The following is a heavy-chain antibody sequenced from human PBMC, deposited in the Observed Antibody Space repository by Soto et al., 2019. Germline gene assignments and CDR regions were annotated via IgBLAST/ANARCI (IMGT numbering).Heavy chain of an antibody. CDR1: CYTFTSYG. V-gene: IGHV1-18*01. Sequence: ASVKVSCKASCYTFTSYGINRVRQAPGQGLEWMGWISAYNGNTNYAQKLQGRVTMTTDTSTSTAYMELRSLRSDDTAVYYWARGPLYGSGSYYHWGQGTLVTVSS. CDR2: ISAYNGNT. J-gene: IGHJ5*02. CDR3: ARGPLYGSGSYYH. D-gene: IGHD3-10*01.